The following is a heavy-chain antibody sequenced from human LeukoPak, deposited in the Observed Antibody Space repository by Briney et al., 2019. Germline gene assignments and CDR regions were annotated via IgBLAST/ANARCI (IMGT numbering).Heavy chain of an antibody. V-gene: IGHV3-23*01. CDR1: GVTFSSYA. J-gene: IGHJ4*02. CDR3: ARDVYDSSGYYGVY. CDR2: ISGSGGTT. Sequence: GGSLRLSCAASGVTFSSYAMSWVRQAPGKGLEWVSGISGSGGTTYYADSVKGRFTISRDNAKNSLYLQMNSLRAEDTAVYYCARDVYDSSGYYGVYWGQGTLVTVSS. D-gene: IGHD3-22*01.